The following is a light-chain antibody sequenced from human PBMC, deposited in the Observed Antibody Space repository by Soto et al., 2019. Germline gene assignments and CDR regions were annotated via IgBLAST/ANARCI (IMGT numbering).Light chain of an antibody. J-gene: IGLJ1*01. CDR2: DNN. V-gene: IGLV1-51*01. CDR1: SSNIGNNY. CDR3: GTWDSSLSAHV. Sequence: QSVLTQPPSVSAAPGQKVTISCSRSSSNIGNNYVSWYQQLPGTAPKVFIYDNNKRPSGIPDRFSGSKSGTSATLGITGLQTGDEADYYCGTWDSSLSAHVFGTGTKLTVL.